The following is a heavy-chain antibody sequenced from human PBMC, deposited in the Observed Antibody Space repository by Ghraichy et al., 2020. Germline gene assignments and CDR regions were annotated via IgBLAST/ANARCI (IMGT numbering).Heavy chain of an antibody. V-gene: IGHV4-59*01. CDR2: IYHTGAT. J-gene: IGHJ4*02. CDR3: ATGSRQPIAPDS. D-gene: IGHD1-1*01. CDR1: GPYIRAFY. Sequence: SETLSLTCSVPGPYIRAFYWTWVRQPPGKGLEWIGYIYHTGATDYNPSLKSRVTMSLDTSRNQISLKLTSVTTADTAVYFCATGSRQPIAPDSWGQGTLVNVSS.